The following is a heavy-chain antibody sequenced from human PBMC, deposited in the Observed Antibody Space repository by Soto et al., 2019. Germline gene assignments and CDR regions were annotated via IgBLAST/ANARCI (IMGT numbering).Heavy chain of an antibody. CDR3: ARGWGYDSTDYYYAY. CDR1: GGSFNRHT. J-gene: IGHJ4*02. CDR2: IIPIFGTA. D-gene: IGHD3-22*01. Sequence: QVQLVQSGAEVRKPGSSVRVSCKASGGSFNRHTISWVRQAPVQGLEWMGGIIPIFGTANHAQKFQGRVTIIADEATSTVYMELSRLRSDDTAIYYCARGWGYDSTDYYYAYWGQGTLVIVSS. V-gene: IGHV1-69*01.